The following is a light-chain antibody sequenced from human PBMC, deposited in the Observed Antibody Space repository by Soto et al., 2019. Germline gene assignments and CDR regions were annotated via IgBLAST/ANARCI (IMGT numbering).Light chain of an antibody. J-gene: IGKJ4*01. CDR3: QQRSDWPST. CDR2: DSS. Sequence: EIVLTQSPATLSLSPGERATLSCRASQSVGTYFAWYQQKPGQAPRLLIYDSSNRATCIPARFSGSGSGTDFPLTISSLEPEDFAVYYCQQRSDWPSTFGGGTKVEIK. CDR1: QSVGTY. V-gene: IGKV3-11*01.